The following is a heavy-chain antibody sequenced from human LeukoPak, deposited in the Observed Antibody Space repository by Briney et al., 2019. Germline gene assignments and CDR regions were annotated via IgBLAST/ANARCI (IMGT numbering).Heavy chain of an antibody. Sequence: GGSLRLSCAASGFTFSSYGMHWVRQAPGKGLEWVAVISYDGSNKYYADSVKGRFTISRDNSKNTLYLQMNSLRAEDTAVYYCAKASMTTVTRLDYWGQGTLVTVSS. CDR1: GFTFSSYG. D-gene: IGHD4-17*01. CDR2: ISYDGSNK. CDR3: AKASMTTVTRLDY. V-gene: IGHV3-30*18. J-gene: IGHJ4*02.